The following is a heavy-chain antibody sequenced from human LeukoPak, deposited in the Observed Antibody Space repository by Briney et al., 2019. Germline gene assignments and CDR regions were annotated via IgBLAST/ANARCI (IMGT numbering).Heavy chain of an antibody. CDR3: ARDWAPITIFGVVTTRYYGMDV. CDR2: ISSSSSYT. J-gene: IGHJ6*02. V-gene: IGHV3-11*06. D-gene: IGHD3-3*01. Sequence: PGGSLRLSCAASGFTFSDYYMSRIRQAPGKGLEWVSYISSSSSYTNYADSVKGRFTISRDNAKNSLYLQMNSLRAEDTAVYYCARDWAPITIFGVVTTRYYGMDVWGQGTTVTVSS. CDR1: GFTFSDYY.